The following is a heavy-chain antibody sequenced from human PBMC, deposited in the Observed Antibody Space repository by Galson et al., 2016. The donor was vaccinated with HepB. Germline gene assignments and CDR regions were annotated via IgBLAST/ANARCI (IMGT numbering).Heavy chain of an antibody. CDR1: GYTFTTYA. CDR3: ARGITVEPSANWFDP. J-gene: IGHJ5*02. V-gene: IGHV1-3*04. CDR2: INTGNGKT. Sequence: SVKVSCKASGYTFTTYAIHWVRQVPGQRLEWMGLINTGNGKTNYSQNFQGRVTITRDTSASTAYMELSSLRSEDAAVYYCARGITVEPSANWFDPWGQGSLVTVSS. D-gene: IGHD4-11*01.